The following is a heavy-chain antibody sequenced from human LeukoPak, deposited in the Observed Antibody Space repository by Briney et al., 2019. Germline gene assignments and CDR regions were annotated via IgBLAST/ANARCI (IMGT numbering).Heavy chain of an antibody. D-gene: IGHD1-1*01. V-gene: IGHV3-13*01. CDR2: IGTAGDT. J-gene: IGHJ4*02. Sequence: PGVSLRLSCAASGFTFSDYDMHWLRQATGKGLEWVSSIGTAGDTYYTGSAKGRFTISRENAKNSLYLQMNSLRAGDTAVYYCARVAKERVGGVYYFDYWGQGTLVTVSS. CDR3: ARVAKERVGGVYYFDY. CDR1: GFTFSDYD.